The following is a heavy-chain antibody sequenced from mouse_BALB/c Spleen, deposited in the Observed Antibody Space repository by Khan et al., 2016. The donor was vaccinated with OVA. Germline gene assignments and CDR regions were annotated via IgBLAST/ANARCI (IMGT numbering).Heavy chain of an antibody. J-gene: IGHJ3*01. CDR2: VSTGGGYT. CDR3: TRHAYYYDSEGFAY. Sequence: EVKLVESGGDLVKPGGSLKLSCAASGFTFSTYGMYWVRQTPDKRLEWVATVSTGGGYTYYPARVKGRFTISRDNARNTLYMQMSGLKSEDTAMFCGTRHAYYYDSEGFAYWGQGTPVTVSA. CDR1: GFTFSTYG. V-gene: IGHV5-6*02. D-gene: IGHD1-1*01.